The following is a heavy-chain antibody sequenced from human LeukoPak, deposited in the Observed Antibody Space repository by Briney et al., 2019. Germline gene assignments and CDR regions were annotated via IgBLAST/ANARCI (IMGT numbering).Heavy chain of an antibody. Sequence: SETLSLTCTVSGGSISSNSYYWGWIRQPPGKGLEWIGSIYYSGSTYYNPSLKSRVTISVDTSKNQFSLKLSSVTAADTAVYYCATMGATQGKKENAFDIWGQGTMVTVSS. V-gene: IGHV4-39*01. CDR3: ATMGATQGKKENAFDI. CDR2: IYYSGST. CDR1: GGSISSNSYY. D-gene: IGHD1-26*01. J-gene: IGHJ3*02.